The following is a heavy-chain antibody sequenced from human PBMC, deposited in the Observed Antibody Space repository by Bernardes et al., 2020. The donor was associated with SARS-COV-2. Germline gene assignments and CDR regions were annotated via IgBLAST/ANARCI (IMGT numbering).Heavy chain of an antibody. CDR3: ARDFTGYYDFWSGYYYGMDV. Sequence: ASVKVSCKVSGYSLTKLSMHWVRQAPGQGLEWMGWISAYNGNTNYAQKLQGRVTMTTDTSTSTAYMELRSLRSDDTAVYYCARDFTGYYDFWSGYYYGMDVWGQGTTVTVSS. CDR2: ISAYNGNT. V-gene: IGHV1-18*01. CDR1: GYSLTKLS. J-gene: IGHJ6*02. D-gene: IGHD3-3*01.